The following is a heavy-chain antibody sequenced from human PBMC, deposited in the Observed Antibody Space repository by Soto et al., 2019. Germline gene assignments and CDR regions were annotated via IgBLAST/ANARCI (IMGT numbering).Heavy chain of an antibody. CDR3: AKPPLLEWLFRYGMDV. Sequence: GWSLRLSCASSVFTFISYAMRWVRQAPGKGLEWVSAISGSGGSTHYADSVKGRFTISRDNSKNTLYLQMNSLRAEDTAVYYCAKPPLLEWLFRYGMDVWGQGTTVTVSS. CDR2: ISGSGGST. CDR1: VFTFISYA. J-gene: IGHJ6*02. V-gene: IGHV3-23*01. D-gene: IGHD3-3*01.